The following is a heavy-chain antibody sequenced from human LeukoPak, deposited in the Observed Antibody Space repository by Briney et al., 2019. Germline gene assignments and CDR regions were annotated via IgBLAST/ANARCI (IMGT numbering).Heavy chain of an antibody. CDR2: ISYDGRNK. D-gene: IGHD3-22*01. CDR1: GFTFTTYG. J-gene: IGHJ4*02. CDR3: ARDSSGYYYRNIDY. Sequence: GMSLRLSCAASGFTFTTYGMHWVRQAPGKGLEWVAVISYDGRNKYYADSVKGRFTISRDNSRNTLYLQMDSLRAEDTAVYYCARDSSGYYYRNIDYWGQGTLVTVSS. V-gene: IGHV3-30*03.